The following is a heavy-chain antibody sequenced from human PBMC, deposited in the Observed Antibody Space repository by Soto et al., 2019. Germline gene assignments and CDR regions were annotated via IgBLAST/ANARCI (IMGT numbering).Heavy chain of an antibody. J-gene: IGHJ6*02. Sequence: QVQLVESGGGVVQPGTSLRLSCAASGFTFKTHAMHWVRQAPGKGLEWMAVIAYDGNEKFYADSVKSRFTISRDNSKNALYLQINTLRNADTAVYYCGKDVGDYVPYYYGVDVWGQGTTVTVSS. V-gene: IGHV3-30*18. CDR2: IAYDGNEK. CDR3: GKDVGDYVPYYYGVDV. CDR1: GFTFKTHA. D-gene: IGHD1-26*01.